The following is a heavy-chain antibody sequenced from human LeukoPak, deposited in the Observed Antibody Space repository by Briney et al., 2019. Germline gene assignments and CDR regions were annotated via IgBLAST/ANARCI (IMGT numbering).Heavy chain of an antibody. V-gene: IGHV1-2*06. CDR3: ARIGMATIFYAFDI. J-gene: IGHJ3*02. CDR1: AYTFINYY. D-gene: IGHD5-24*01. Sequence: ASVKVSCKASAYTFINYYIHWVRQTPGQGIEWMGRINPNSGGTNYARKFQGRVTMTRDTSISTAYMELSSLRSDDTAVYYCARIGMATIFYAFDIWDQGTMVIVSS. CDR2: INPNSGGT.